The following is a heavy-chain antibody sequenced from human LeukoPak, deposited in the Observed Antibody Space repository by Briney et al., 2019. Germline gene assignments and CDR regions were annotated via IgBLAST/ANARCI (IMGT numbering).Heavy chain of an antibody. CDR3: AKDLILVLPAAYDY. D-gene: IGHD2-2*01. CDR1: GSFSSYV. J-gene: IGHJ4*02. V-gene: IGHV3-23*01. CDR2: LSASGGST. Sequence: GGSLRLSYAASGSFSSYVMTWVRQAPGRGLEWVSTLSASGGSTYYADSVKGRFTISRDNSKNTLYLQMSSLRAEDTAVYFCAKDLILVLPAAYDYWGQGTLVTVSS.